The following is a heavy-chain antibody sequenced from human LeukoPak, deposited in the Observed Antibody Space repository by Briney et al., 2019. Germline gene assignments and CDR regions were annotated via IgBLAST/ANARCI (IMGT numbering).Heavy chain of an antibody. CDR3: ARAGQQLNYYYGMDV. Sequence: GGSLRLSCAASGFTFDDYGMNWVRQAPGKGLEWVSSISSSSSYIYYADSVKGRFTISRDNAENSLYLQMNSLRAEDTAVYYCARAGQQLNYYYGMDVWGQGTTVTVSS. V-gene: IGHV3-21*01. CDR2: ISSSSSYI. D-gene: IGHD6-13*01. J-gene: IGHJ6*02. CDR1: GFTFDDYG.